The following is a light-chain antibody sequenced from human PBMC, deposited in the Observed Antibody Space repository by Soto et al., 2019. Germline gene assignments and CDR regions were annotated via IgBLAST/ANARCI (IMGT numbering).Light chain of an antibody. V-gene: IGLV2-14*01. Sequence: QSALTQPASVSGSPGQSITISCTGTSSDVGGYNYVSWYQQHPGKAPKLMIYEVSNRPSGVSNRFSGSKSGNTASLTISGRQAEDEADYYCSSYTSSSTLEVVFGGGTKLTVL. CDR1: SSDVGGYNY. CDR2: EVS. CDR3: SSYTSSSTLEVV. J-gene: IGLJ2*01.